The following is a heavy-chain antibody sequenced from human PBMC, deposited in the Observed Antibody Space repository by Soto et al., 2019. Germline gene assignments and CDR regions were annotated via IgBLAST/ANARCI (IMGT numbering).Heavy chain of an antibody. D-gene: IGHD2-21*02. V-gene: IGHV1-8*01. Sequence: ASVKVSCKASGYTFTSYDINWVRQATGQGLEWMGWMNTNSANTAYAQKFQGRVTMTRNTSISTAYMELSSLRSEDTAVYYCARSIVVVTALDYWGQGTLVTVSS. CDR2: MNTNSANT. CDR3: ARSIVVVTALDY. CDR1: GYTFTSYD. J-gene: IGHJ4*02.